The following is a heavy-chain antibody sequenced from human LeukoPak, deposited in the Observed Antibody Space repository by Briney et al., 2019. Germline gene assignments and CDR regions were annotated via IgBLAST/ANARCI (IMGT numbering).Heavy chain of an antibody. V-gene: IGHV4-61*01. CDR1: GGSVSSGSHY. CDR3: ARVSGYLYDY. CDR2: IYYSGSA. Sequence: SETLSLTCTVSGGSVSSGSHYWGWIRQPPGKVLEYIGYIYYSGSASYNPSLKSRVTISVDTSNNQFSLKLSSVTAADTAVYYCARVSGYLYDYWGQGTLVTVSS. J-gene: IGHJ4*02. D-gene: IGHD3-3*01.